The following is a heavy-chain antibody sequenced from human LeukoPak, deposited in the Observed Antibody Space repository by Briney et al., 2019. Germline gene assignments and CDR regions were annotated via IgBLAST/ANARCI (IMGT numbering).Heavy chain of an antibody. Sequence: SETLSLTCTASGGSISSSTYYWGWIRQPPGRGLDWIGSIYYSGSTYYNPSLKSRVTISVDTSKNQFSLKLSSVTAADTAVYFCAYNRDFALDNRGQGTLVTVSS. CDR2: IYYSGST. J-gene: IGHJ4*02. CDR3: AYNRDFALDN. CDR1: GGSISSSTYY. V-gene: IGHV4-39*01. D-gene: IGHD1-14*01.